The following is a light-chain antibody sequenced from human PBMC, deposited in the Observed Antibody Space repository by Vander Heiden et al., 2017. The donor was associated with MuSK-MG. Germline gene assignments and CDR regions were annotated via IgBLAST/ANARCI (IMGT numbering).Light chain of an antibody. CDR3: QSYDSSRSVV. V-gene: IGLV1-40*01. CDR2: VNN. Sequence: QSVLTQPPSVSGAPGQRVTISCTGSSSNIGAGYDVHWYRHLPGTPPNLLIYVNNNRPSGVPDRFSGSKSGTSASLAIAGLQAEDEADYYCQSYDSSRSVVFGGGTKVTVL. J-gene: IGLJ2*01. CDR1: SSNIGAGYD.